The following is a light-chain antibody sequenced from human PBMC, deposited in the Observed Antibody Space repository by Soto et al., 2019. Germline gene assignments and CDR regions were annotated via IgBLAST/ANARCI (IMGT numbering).Light chain of an antibody. Sequence: QSVLTQPVSVSGSPGQSITISCTGASTDVDGYDYVSWYQQHPGQAPKLMIYDVNNRPSGVSYRFSGSKSGDTASLTISGLQAEDDADYYCSSYTSSAPFYVFGTGTKLTVL. V-gene: IGLV2-14*03. CDR2: DVN. J-gene: IGLJ1*01. CDR3: SSYTSSAPFYV. CDR1: STDVDGYDY.